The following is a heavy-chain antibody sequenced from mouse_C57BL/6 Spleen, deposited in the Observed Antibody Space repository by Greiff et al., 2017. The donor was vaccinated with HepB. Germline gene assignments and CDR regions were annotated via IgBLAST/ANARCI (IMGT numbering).Heavy chain of an antibody. Sequence: VMLVESGAELARPGASVKLSCKASGYTFTSYGISWVKQRTGQGLEWIGEIYPRSGNTYYNEKFKGKATLTADKSSSTAYMELRSLTSEDSAVYFCARSIYDGYPAWFAYWGQGTLVTVSA. V-gene: IGHV1-81*01. CDR1: GYTFTSYG. CDR2: IYPRSGNT. CDR3: ARSIYDGYPAWFAY. J-gene: IGHJ3*01. D-gene: IGHD2-3*01.